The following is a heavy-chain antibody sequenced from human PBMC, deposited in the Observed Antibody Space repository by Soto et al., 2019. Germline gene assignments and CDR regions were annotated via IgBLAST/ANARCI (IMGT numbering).Heavy chain of an antibody. V-gene: IGHV3-21*01. CDR3: ARWGGKYYDILTGSRDDAFDV. CDR2: ISSSSSYI. D-gene: IGHD3-9*01. Sequence: GGSLRLSCAASGFTFSSYSMNWVRQAPGKGLEWVSSISSSSSYIYYADSVKGRFTISRDNAKNSLYLQMNSLRDEDTAVYYCARWGGKYYDILTGSRDDAFDVWGQGTMVTVSS. CDR1: GFTFSSYS. J-gene: IGHJ3*01.